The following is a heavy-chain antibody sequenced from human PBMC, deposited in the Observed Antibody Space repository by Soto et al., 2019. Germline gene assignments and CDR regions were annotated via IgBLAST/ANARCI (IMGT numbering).Heavy chain of an antibody. CDR1: GGTFSSYA. D-gene: IGHD5-12*01. J-gene: IGHJ4*02. Sequence: QVQLVQSGAEVKKPGSSVKVSCKASGGTFSSYAISWVRQAPGQGLEWMGGIIPIFGTANYAQKFQGRVTITADESTSTAYMELSSLRSEDTAVYYCARLEDVDMRRVGYEWYYYWGQGTLVTVSS. CDR2: IIPIFGTA. CDR3: ARLEDVDMRRVGYEWYYY. V-gene: IGHV1-69*01.